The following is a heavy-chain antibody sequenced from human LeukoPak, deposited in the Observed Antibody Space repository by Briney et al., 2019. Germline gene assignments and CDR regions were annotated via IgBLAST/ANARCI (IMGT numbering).Heavy chain of an antibody. J-gene: IGHJ6*03. Sequence: RASVKVSCKASGYTFTSYDISWVRQAPGQGLEWMGGIIPIFGTANYAQKFQGRVTITTDESTSTAYMELSSLRSEDTAVYYCARGGDTAMAHYYYYMDVWGKGTTVTVSS. CDR2: IIPIFGTA. CDR1: GYTFTSYD. D-gene: IGHD5-18*01. CDR3: ARGGDTAMAHYYYYMDV. V-gene: IGHV1-69*05.